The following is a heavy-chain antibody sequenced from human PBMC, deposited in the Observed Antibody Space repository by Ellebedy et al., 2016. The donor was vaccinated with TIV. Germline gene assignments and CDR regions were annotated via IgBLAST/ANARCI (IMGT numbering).Heavy chain of an antibody. V-gene: IGHV3-7*01. CDR3: AKVNTTMVTVFSYIEN. CDR2: IKQDGSDK. CDR1: GYTLTEFF. Sequence: AASVKVSCKVSGYTLTEFFMHWVRQAPGRGLEWLANIKQDGSDKNYVDSVKGRFTISRDNSKNTLYLQMNSLRPEDTAIYYCAKVNTTMVTVFSYIENWGQGTLVTVSS. J-gene: IGHJ4*02. D-gene: IGHD5-18*01.